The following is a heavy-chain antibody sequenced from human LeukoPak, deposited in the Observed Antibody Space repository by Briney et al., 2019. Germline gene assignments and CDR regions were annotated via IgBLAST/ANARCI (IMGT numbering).Heavy chain of an antibody. J-gene: IGHJ5*02. CDR3: ARGRPTTSIAAAGVNWFDP. CDR2: MNPNSGNT. V-gene: IGHV1-8*03. CDR1: GYTFTSYG. Sequence: GASVKVSCKASGYTFTSYGINWVRQATGQGLEWMGWMNPNSGNTGYAQKFQGRVTITRNTSISTAYMELSSLRSEDTAVYYCARGRPTTSIAAAGVNWFDPWGQGTLVTVSS. D-gene: IGHD6-13*01.